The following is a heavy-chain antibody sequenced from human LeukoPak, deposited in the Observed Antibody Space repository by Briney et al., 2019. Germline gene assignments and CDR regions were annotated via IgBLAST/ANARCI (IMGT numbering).Heavy chain of an antibody. CDR3: AGHTDWADAFDI. CDR2: IFYSGST. V-gene: IGHV4-39*01. CDR1: GGSISSSNYY. J-gene: IGHJ3*02. Sequence: KPSETLSLTCTVSGGSISSSNYYWSWIRQPPGQGLEWIGSIFYSGSTYYNPSLESRVTISVDTSKKQFSLRLSSVTAADTAVYYCAGHTDWADAFDIWGQGTMVTVSS. D-gene: IGHD3-9*01.